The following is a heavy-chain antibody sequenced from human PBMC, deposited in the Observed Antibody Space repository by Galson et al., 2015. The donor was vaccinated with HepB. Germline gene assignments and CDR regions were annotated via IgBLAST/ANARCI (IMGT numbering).Heavy chain of an antibody. CDR3: ARVGLKKKYDGDYEGSGAFDT. J-gene: IGHJ3*02. D-gene: IGHD3-10*01. CDR2: IEPTDSYI. Sequence: QSGAEVKKPGESLRISCKGSGYRFTSYWISWVRQKPGKGLEWMGRIEPTDSYINYSPSYEGHVTISVDKSMNTAYLQWSSLGASDTAIYYCARVGLKKKYDGDYEGSGAFDTWGQGTTVVVSS. V-gene: IGHV5-10-1*01. CDR1: GYRFTSYW.